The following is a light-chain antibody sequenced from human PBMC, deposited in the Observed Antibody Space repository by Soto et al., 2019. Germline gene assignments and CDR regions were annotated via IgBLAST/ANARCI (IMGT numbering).Light chain of an antibody. Sequence: QSALTQPASVSGSPGQSITISCSGSSSDVGSYNLVSWYQQHPGKAPKLIFCEGNKRPSGISHRFSASRSGNTASLTISGLQAEDEADYYCCSYTRSATYVFGTGTKLTVL. CDR1: SSDVGSYNL. J-gene: IGLJ1*01. CDR2: EGN. CDR3: CSYTRSATYV. V-gene: IGLV2-23*01.